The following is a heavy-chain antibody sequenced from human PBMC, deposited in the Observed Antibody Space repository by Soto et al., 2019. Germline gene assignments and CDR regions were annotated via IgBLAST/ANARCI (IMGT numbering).Heavy chain of an antibody. D-gene: IGHD3-3*01. Sequence: EVQLLESVGGLVQPGGSLRLSCDASGFTFSSYAMRWVRQAPGKGLEWVSAISGSSEKTYYADYVKGRFTISRDNSKNTLYLQMNSLRVEDTAVYYCAKDPYYDYWRGSHFDSWGQGTLVTVSS. CDR1: GFTFSSYA. V-gene: IGHV3-23*01. CDR3: AKDPYYDYWRGSHFDS. J-gene: IGHJ4*02. CDR2: ISGSSEKT.